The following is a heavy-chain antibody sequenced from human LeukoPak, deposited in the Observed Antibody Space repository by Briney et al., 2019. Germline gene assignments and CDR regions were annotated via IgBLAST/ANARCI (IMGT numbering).Heavy chain of an antibody. V-gene: IGHV3-21*01. CDR2: ISSSSSYI. Sequence: GGSLRLSCAASGFTFSSYSMNWVRQAPGKGLEWDSSISSSSSYIYYADSLKGRFTISRDNAKNSLYLQMNSLRAEDTAVYYCARDRTGGYDFDYWGQGTLVTVSS. CDR3: ARDRTGGYDFDY. J-gene: IGHJ4*02. D-gene: IGHD7-27*01. CDR1: GFTFSSYS.